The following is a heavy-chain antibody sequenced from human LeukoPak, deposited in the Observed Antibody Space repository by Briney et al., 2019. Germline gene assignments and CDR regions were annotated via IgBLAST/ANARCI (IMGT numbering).Heavy chain of an antibody. CDR3: AKDQGDSSGYYYVGYFDY. CDR2: IKHDGSEK. D-gene: IGHD3-22*01. V-gene: IGHV3-7*03. CDR1: GFTFSDYW. Sequence: SGGSLRLSCAASGFTFSDYWMSWVRQSPGKGLEWVANIKHDGSEKYYVDSVKGRFTISRDNAKNSLYLQMNSLRAEDTAVYYCAKDQGDSSGYYYVGYFDYWGQGTLVTVSS. J-gene: IGHJ4*02.